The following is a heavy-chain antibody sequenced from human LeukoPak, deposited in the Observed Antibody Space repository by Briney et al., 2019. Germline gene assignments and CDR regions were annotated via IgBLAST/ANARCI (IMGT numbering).Heavy chain of an antibody. J-gene: IGHJ3*02. D-gene: IGHD2-15*01. CDR2: IHYSGSN. CDR1: GGSVTGGGYY. CDR3: ARRMKLAAKGDAFDI. V-gene: IGHV4-31*03. Sequence: SETLSLTCTVSGGSVTGGGYYWSWIRQHPGKGLEWIGYIHYSGSNYNNPSLKSRLTMSVDTSKNQVSLRLNSVTAADTAVYYCARRMKLAAKGDAFDIWGQGTMVTVSS.